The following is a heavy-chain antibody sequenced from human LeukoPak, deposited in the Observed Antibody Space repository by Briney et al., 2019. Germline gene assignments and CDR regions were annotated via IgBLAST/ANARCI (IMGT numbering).Heavy chain of an antibody. D-gene: IGHD3-9*01. CDR2: INHSGSS. CDR3: ARAPSRYDVLTGYYGGWFDS. V-gene: IGHV4-34*01. Sequence: PSETLSLTCAVYGGSFSGYYWSWIRQPPGKGLEWIGEINHSGSSNYNPSLKSRVTISVDTSENQFSLKLSSVTAADMAVYYCARAPSRYDVLTGYYGGWFDSWGQGTLVTVSS. J-gene: IGHJ5*01. CDR1: GGSFSGYY.